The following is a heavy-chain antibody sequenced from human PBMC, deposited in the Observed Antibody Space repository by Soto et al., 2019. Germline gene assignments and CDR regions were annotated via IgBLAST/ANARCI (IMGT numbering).Heavy chain of an antibody. CDR1: GYSISSGYY. CDR2: IYHSGST. V-gene: IGHV4-38-2*01. D-gene: IGHD6-6*01. J-gene: IGHJ4*02. CDR3: ARIARGRIAARPPGY. Sequence: PSETLSLTCAVSGYSISSGYYWGWIRQPPGKGLEWIGSIYHSGSTCYNPSLKSRVTISVDTSKNQFSLKLSSVTAADTAVYYCARIARGRIAARPPGYWGQGTLVTVSS.